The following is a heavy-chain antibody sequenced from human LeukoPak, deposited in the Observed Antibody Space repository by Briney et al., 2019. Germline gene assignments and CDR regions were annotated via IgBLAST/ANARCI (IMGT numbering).Heavy chain of an antibody. V-gene: IGHV3-74*01. CDR3: ARVIIGATGIDY. CDR2: INTVVSNT. J-gene: IGHJ4*02. CDR1: GFTFSSNL. D-gene: IGHD6-13*01. Sequence: GGSLRLSCAASGFTFSSNLMHWVRQAQGKGLVWVSRINTVVSNTIYADSVRRRFTISRDNAKNTLYLQVNSLRVEDTAVYYCARVIIGATGIDYWGQGTLVTVSS.